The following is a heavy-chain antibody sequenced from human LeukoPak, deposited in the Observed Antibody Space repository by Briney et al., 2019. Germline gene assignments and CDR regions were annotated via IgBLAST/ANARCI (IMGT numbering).Heavy chain of an antibody. J-gene: IGHJ4*02. Sequence: GGSLRLSCAASGFTFSSYSMNWVRQAPGKGLEWVSYISSSGSTIYYADSVKGRFTISRDNAKNSLYLQMNSLRAEDTAVYYCASRVHRGATLVERWGQGTLVTVSS. V-gene: IGHV3-48*04. CDR2: ISSSGSTI. D-gene: IGHD1-26*01. CDR1: GFTFSSYS. CDR3: ASRVHRGATLVER.